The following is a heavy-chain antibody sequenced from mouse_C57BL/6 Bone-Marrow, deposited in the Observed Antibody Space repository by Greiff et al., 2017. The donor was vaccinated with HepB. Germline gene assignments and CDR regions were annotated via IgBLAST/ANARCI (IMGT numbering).Heavy chain of an antibody. CDR3: ARPFNYYGSSLDWYFDV. CDR2: INSDGGST. J-gene: IGHJ1*03. CDR1: EYEFPSHD. V-gene: IGHV5-2*01. Sequence: EVKLVESGGGLVQPGESLKLSCESNEYEFPSHDMSWVRKTPEKRLELVAAINSDGGSTYYPDTMERRFIISRDNTKKTLYLQMSSLRSEDTALYYCARPFNYYGSSLDWYFDVWGTGTTVTVSS. D-gene: IGHD1-1*01.